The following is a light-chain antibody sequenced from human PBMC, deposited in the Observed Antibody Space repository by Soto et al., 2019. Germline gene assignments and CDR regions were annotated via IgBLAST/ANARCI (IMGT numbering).Light chain of an antibody. V-gene: IGKV3-20*01. CDR1: QSVSSSY. Sequence: EIVLTQSPGTLSLSPGERATLSCRASQSVSSSYLAWYQQKPGQAPRLLIYDASRATGIPDRFSASGSGTDFTLTIPRLEPEDFAVYYCQHYGTSALFGPGTKVEI. J-gene: IGKJ3*01. CDR3: QHYGTSAL. CDR2: DAS.